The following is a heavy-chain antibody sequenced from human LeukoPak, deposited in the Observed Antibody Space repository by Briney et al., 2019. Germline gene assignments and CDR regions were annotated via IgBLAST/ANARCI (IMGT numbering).Heavy chain of an antibody. J-gene: IGHJ3*02. CDR2: IIPIFGTA. Sequence: SVKVSCKASGGTFSSYAISWVRQAPGQGLEWMGGIIPIFGTANYAQKFQGRVTITADESTSTAYMELSSLRSEDTAVYYCARRYYYDSSGYYYGPFDIWGQGTMVTVSS. CDR1: GGTFSSYA. V-gene: IGHV1-69*13. D-gene: IGHD3-22*01. CDR3: ARRYYYDSSGYYYGPFDI.